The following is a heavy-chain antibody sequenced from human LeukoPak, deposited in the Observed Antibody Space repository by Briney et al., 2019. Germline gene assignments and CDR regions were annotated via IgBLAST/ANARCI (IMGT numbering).Heavy chain of an antibody. CDR3: ASEGGSFRWFDP. J-gene: IGHJ5*02. CDR1: GGSISNYY. CDR2: IYYSGST. Sequence: SETLSLTCTVSGGSISNYYWSWIRQPPGKGLEWIGYIYYSGSTNCNPSLKSRVTISVDTSKNQFSLKLGSVTAADTAVYYCASEGGSFRWFDPWGQGTLVTVSS. V-gene: IGHV4-59*08. D-gene: IGHD3-16*02.